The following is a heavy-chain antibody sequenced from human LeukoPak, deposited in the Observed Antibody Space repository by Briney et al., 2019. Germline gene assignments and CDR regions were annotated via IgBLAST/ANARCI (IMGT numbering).Heavy chain of an antibody. J-gene: IGHJ6*02. CDR2: FYQGGGT. CDR1: GGSISIGGYS. CDR3: VSRSLLYALDV. Sequence: PSETLSLTCAVSGGSISIGGYSWSWIRQPPGKGLEWIGWFYQGGGTYYNPSLKSRVTISVDKSKNQFSLELKSLTAADTAVYYCVSRSLLYALDVWGQGTTVTVSS. V-gene: IGHV4-30-2*01.